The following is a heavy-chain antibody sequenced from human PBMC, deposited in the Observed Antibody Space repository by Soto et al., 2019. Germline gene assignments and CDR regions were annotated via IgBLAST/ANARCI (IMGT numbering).Heavy chain of an antibody. D-gene: IGHD3-16*02. J-gene: IGHJ4*02. CDR2: IRSKTDGGTT. V-gene: IGHV3-15*01. Sequence: PEGSLRLSCAASGFTFSNAWMSWVRQAPGKGLEWVGRIRSKTDGGTTDYAAPVKGRFTISRDDSKNTLYLQMNSLKTEDTAVYYCTTAPYIWGTYLSNFWGQGTLVTVSS. CDR1: GFTFSNAW. CDR3: TTAPYIWGTYLSNF.